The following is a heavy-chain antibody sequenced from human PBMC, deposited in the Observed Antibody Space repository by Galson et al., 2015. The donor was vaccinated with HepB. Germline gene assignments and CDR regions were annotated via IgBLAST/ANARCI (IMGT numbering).Heavy chain of an antibody. Sequence: SLRLSCAASGFTFSNAWMSWVRQAPGKGLEWVGRIKSKTDGGTTDYAAPVKGRFTISRDDSKNTLYLQMNSLKTEDTAVYYCTTTLGLKDTAMVMGTFPRNDAFDIWGQGTMVTVSS. CDR1: GFTFSNAW. V-gene: IGHV3-15*01. CDR3: TTTLGLKDTAMVMGTFPRNDAFDI. D-gene: IGHD5-18*01. CDR2: IKSKTDGGTT. J-gene: IGHJ3*02.